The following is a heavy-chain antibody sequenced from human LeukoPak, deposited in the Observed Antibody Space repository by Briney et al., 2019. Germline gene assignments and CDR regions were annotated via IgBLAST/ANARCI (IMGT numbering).Heavy chain of an antibody. V-gene: IGHV1-46*01. Sequence: ASVKLSCKAFGYTFTSNYMNWVRQATGQRPEWRGVLSPSGGSTTYAKKFQGRVTLTRDMSTSTDYLELSSLRSEDTAVYYCARDNSVRDEAWWFNPWGQGTLVTVSS. J-gene: IGHJ5*02. CDR1: GYTFTSNY. CDR3: ARDNSVRDEAWWFNP. CDR2: LSPSGGST. D-gene: IGHD5-24*01.